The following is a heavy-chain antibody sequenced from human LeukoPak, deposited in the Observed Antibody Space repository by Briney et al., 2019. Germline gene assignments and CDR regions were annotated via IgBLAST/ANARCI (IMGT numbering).Heavy chain of an antibody. D-gene: IGHD2-8*01. CDR1: AYTSNMYA. Sequence: ASVKVSSKASAYTSNMYAITWVSPAPGQGLEWGGWITVYNGNTKYAQKFQGRVTMTTDTSTSTAYMELRSLRSDDTAVYFCARKGECIKGVCYRVGIDYWGQGTLVTVSS. CDR2: ITVYNGNT. V-gene: IGHV1-18*01. CDR3: ARKGECIKGVCYRVGIDY. J-gene: IGHJ4*02.